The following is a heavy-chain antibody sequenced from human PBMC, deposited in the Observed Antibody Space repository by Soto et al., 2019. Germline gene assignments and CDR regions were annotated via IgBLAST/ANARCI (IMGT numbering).Heavy chain of an antibody. J-gene: IGHJ5*02. CDR3: ASRPYSSSWYPTYQFDP. CDR2: INHSGST. V-gene: IGHV4-34*01. Sequence: SETLSLTCAVYGGSFSGYYWSWIRQPPGKGLEWIGEINHSGSTNYNPSLKSRVTISVDTSKNQFSLKLGSVTAADTAVYYCASRPYSSSWYPTYQFDPWGQGTLVTVSS. CDR1: GGSFSGYY. D-gene: IGHD6-13*01.